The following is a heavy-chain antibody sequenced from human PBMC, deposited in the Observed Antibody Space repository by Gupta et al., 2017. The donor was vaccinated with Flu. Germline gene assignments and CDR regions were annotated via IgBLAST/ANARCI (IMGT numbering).Heavy chain of an antibody. CDR1: GGSISSSSYY. V-gene: IGHV4-39*01. Sequence: QLQLQESGPGLVKPSETLSLTCTVSGGSISSSSYYWGWIRQPPGKGLEWIGSIYYSGSTYYNPSLKSRVTISVDTSKNQFSLKLSSVTAADTAVYYCARARRGTVVVTAGLTTFDYWGQGTLVTVSS. D-gene: IGHD2-21*02. J-gene: IGHJ4*02. CDR3: ARARRGTVVVTAGLTTFDY. CDR2: IYYSGST.